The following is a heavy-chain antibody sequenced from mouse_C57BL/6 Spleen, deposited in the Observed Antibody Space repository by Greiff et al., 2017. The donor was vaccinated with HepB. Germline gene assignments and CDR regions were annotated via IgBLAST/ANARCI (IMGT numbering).Heavy chain of an antibody. Sequence: EVNVVESGGDLVKPGGSLKLSCAASGFTFSSYCMSWVRQTPDNRLEWVATISSGGSYTYYPDSVKGRFTISRDNAKNTLYLQMSRLKSEDTAMYYCARHELGRGFAYWGQGTLVTVSA. CDR3: ARHELGRGFAY. D-gene: IGHD4-1*01. J-gene: IGHJ3*01. V-gene: IGHV5-6*01. CDR1: GFTFSSYC. CDR2: ISSGGSYT.